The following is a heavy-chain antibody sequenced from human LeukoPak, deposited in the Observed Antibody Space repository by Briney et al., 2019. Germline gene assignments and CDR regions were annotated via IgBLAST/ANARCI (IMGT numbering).Heavy chain of an antibody. CDR2: TNPNSGGT. V-gene: IGHV1-2*06. J-gene: IGHJ4*02. CDR1: GYTFTGYY. D-gene: IGHD6-13*01. Sequence: ASVKVSCKASGYTFTGYYMHWVRQAPGQWLEWMGRTNPNSGGTNYAQKFQGRVTMTRDTSISTAYMELSRLRSDDTAVYYCARDRIKYSSSSLGGYWGQGTLVTVSS. CDR3: ARDRIKYSSSSLGGY.